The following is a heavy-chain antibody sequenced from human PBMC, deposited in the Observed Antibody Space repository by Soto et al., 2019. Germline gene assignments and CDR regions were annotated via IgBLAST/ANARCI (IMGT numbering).Heavy chain of an antibody. CDR2: INHSGST. CDR1: GGSFSGYY. Sequence: PSETLSLTCAVYGGSFSGYYWSWIRQPPGKGLEWIGEINHSGSTNYNPSLKSRVTISVDTSKNQFSLKLSSVTAADTAVYYCARGGYYDILTGSGTNLDIWGQGTLVTVSS. J-gene: IGHJ4*02. D-gene: IGHD3-9*01. CDR3: ARGGYYDILTGSGTNLDI. V-gene: IGHV4-34*01.